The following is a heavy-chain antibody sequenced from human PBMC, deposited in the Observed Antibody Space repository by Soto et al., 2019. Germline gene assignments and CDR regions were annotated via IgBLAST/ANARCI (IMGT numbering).Heavy chain of an antibody. CDR1: GFTFSSYG. CDR2: ISYDGSNK. D-gene: IGHD6-6*01. J-gene: IGHJ6*02. CDR3: AKDGEGIAARRYYYGMDV. Sequence: PGGSLRLSCAASGFTFSSYGMHWVRQAPGKGLEWVAVISYDGSNKYYADSVKGRFTISRDNSKNTLYLQMNSLRAEDTAVYYCAKDGEGIAARRYYYGMDVWGQGTTVTVSS. V-gene: IGHV3-30*18.